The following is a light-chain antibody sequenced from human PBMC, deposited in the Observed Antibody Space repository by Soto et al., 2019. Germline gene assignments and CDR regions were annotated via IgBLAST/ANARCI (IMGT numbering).Light chain of an antibody. CDR3: QQYNDWPLIT. Sequence: EIVMTQSPATPSVSPGERATLSCRASQNINTYLAWYQHKPGQAPRLLIYGASTRATGIPARFSGSGSGTEFTLTISGLMSEDFALYFCQQYNDWPLITFGQGTRLEIK. V-gene: IGKV3-15*01. J-gene: IGKJ5*01. CDR1: QNINTY. CDR2: GAS.